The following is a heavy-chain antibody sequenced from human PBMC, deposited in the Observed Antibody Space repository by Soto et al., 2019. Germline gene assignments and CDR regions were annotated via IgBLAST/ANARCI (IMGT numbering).Heavy chain of an antibody. CDR2: IKSKTDGGTT. V-gene: IGHV3-15*01. Sequence: GGSLRLSCAASGFTFSNAWMSWVRQAPGKGLEWVGRIKSKTDGGTTDYAAPVKGRFTISRDDSKNTLYLQMNSLKTEDTAVYYCTTDSATAIYYYYYYMDVWGKGTTVTVSS. CDR1: GFTFSNAW. CDR3: TTDSATAIYYYYYYMDV. D-gene: IGHD1-26*01. J-gene: IGHJ6*03.